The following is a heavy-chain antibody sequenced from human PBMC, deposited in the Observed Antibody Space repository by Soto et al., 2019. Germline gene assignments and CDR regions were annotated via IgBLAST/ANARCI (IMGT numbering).Heavy chain of an antibody. J-gene: IGHJ6*02. CDR2: ISGSGGST. CDR3: AKSLAARPLYYGMDV. V-gene: IGHV3-23*01. CDR1: GFTFSSYA. Sequence: GGSLRLSCAASGFTFSSYAMSWVRQAPGKGLEWVSAISGSGGSTYYADSVKGRFAISRDNSKNTLYLQMNSLRAEDTAVYYCAKSLAARPLYYGMDVWGQGTRVTVSS. D-gene: IGHD6-6*01.